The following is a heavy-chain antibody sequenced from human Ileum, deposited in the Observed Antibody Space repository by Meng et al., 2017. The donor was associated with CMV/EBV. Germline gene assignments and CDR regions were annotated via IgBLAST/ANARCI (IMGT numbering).Heavy chain of an antibody. CDR3: AKDSRDLQLQLTPWHFYGIDV. CDR2: IGWNSGRI. CDR1: GFRFDDHA. D-gene: IGHD6-13*01. J-gene: IGHJ6*02. V-gene: IGHV3-9*01. Sequence: SLKISCAASGFRFDDHAMHWVRQVPGKGLEWVAGIGWNSGRIAYAESVKGRFTISRDNGKNALYLQMNSLRREDTALYYCAKDSRDLQLQLTPWHFYGIDVWGQGTTVTVSS.